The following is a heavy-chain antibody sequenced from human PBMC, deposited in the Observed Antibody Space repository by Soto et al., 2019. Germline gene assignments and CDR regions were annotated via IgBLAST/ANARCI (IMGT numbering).Heavy chain of an antibody. Sequence: SVRVSCKASGGTLSSYAITWVRQAPGQGLEWMGGIIPIFGTPNYAQKFQGRATITADESTSTAYMELSSLRSEDAAVYYCASGRGSYYPDESWGEGTLVTSS. J-gene: IGHJ5*01. CDR3: ASGRGSYYPDES. D-gene: IGHD1-26*01. V-gene: IGHV1-69*01. CDR2: IIPIFGTP. CDR1: GGTLSSYA.